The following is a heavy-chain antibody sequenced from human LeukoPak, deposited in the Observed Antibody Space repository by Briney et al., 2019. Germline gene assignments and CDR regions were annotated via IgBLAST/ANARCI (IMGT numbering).Heavy chain of an antibody. V-gene: IGHV4-30-2*01. J-gene: IGHJ4*02. D-gene: IGHD4-17*01. CDR1: GGSISSGGYY. Sequence: SETLSLTCTVSGGSISSGGYYWSWIRQPPGKGLEWIGYIYHSGSTYYNPSLKSRVTISVDRSKNQFSLKLSSVTAADTAVYYCAREGHDYGDYGGRGFFDYWGQGTLVTVSS. CDR3: AREGHDYGDYGGRGFFDY. CDR2: IYHSGST.